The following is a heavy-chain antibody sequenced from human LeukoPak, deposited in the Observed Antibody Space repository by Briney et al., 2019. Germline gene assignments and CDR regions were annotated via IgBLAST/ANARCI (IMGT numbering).Heavy chain of an antibody. Sequence: SETLSLTCAVYGGSFSGYYWSWIRQPPGKGLEWIGEINHSGSTNYNPSLKSRVTISVDTSKNQFSLKLSSVTAADTAVYYCARGRIWFGELFLDYWSQGTLVTVSS. D-gene: IGHD3-10*01. V-gene: IGHV4-34*01. J-gene: IGHJ4*02. CDR2: INHSGST. CDR1: GGSFSGYY. CDR3: ARGRIWFGELFLDY.